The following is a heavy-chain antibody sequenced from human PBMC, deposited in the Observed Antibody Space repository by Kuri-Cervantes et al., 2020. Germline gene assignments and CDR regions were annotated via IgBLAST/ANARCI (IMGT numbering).Heavy chain of an antibody. J-gene: IGHJ4*02. CDR3: ARVGMITSDY. CDR2: IYYSGST. Sequence: ESLKISCTVSGGSVSNGSYYWSWIRQPPGKGLEWIGYIYYSGSTNYNPSLKSRVTISVDTSKNQFSLKLSSVTAADTAVYYCARVGMITSDYWGQGTLVTVSS. D-gene: IGHD3-16*01. V-gene: IGHV4-61*01. CDR1: GGSVSNGSYY.